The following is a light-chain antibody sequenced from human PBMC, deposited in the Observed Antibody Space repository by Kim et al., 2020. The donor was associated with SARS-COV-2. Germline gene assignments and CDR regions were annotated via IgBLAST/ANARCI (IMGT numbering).Light chain of an antibody. Sequence: EIVMTQSPATLSVSPGERATLSCRASQSISNNLAWYQQKPGQAPRLLMYDVSTRATGIPARFSGSGSGTGFTLTISSLQSEDFAVYYCHQYSNWPPETFGQGTKLEI. CDR3: HQYSNWPPET. V-gene: IGKV3-15*01. J-gene: IGKJ2*01. CDR1: QSISNN. CDR2: DVS.